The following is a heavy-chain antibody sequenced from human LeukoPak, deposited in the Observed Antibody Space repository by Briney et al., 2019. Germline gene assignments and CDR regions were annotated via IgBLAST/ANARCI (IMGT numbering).Heavy chain of an antibody. Sequence: ASVKVSCKASGYTFTSYGISWVRQAPGQGLEWMGWISAYNGNTNYAQKLQGRVTMTTDTSTSTAYMELSSLRSEDTAVYYCARDLLLARLDPWGQGTLVTVSS. V-gene: IGHV1-18*01. CDR2: ISAYNGNT. CDR1: GYTFTSYG. CDR3: ARDLLLARLDP. D-gene: IGHD2/OR15-2a*01. J-gene: IGHJ5*02.